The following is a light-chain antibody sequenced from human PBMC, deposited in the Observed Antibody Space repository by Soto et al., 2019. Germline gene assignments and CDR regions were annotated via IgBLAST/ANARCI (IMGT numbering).Light chain of an antibody. V-gene: IGKV3-15*01. CDR1: QSVTTN. CDR2: GAS. Sequence: EIALTQSPATLSVSPGERATLSCRASQSVTTNLAWYQQKPGQAPRLLISGASTRATGIPARFSGSGSGTEFTLTISGLQSEDFAVYYCQQYNNWLTWTFGQGTKVEIK. J-gene: IGKJ1*01. CDR3: QQYNNWLTWT.